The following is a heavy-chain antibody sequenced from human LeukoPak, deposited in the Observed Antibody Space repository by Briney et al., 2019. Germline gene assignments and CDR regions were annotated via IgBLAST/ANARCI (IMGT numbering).Heavy chain of an antibody. D-gene: IGHD1-26*01. V-gene: IGHV3-7*01. J-gene: IGHJ4*02. CDR1: GFNLSNYW. Sequence: GGSLRLSCVASGFNLSNYWMSWVRQGPVKGLEWVANIKQDGSEKKYVDSVEGRFTISRDNAKNSLYLEMNSLRVEDTAVYYCARVRGTYSLDCWGQGTLVTVSS. CDR3: ARVRGTYSLDC. CDR2: IKQDGSEK.